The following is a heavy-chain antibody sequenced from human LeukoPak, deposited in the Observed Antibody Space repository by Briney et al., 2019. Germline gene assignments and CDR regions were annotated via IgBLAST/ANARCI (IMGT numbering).Heavy chain of an antibody. CDR3: AREPYYYDSSGYYPTFDY. CDR1: GGFISSSSYY. CDR2: IYYSGST. V-gene: IGHV4-39*02. D-gene: IGHD3-22*01. Sequence: PSETLSLTCTVSGGFISSSSYYWGWIRQPPGKGLEWIGSIYYSGSTYYNPSLKSRVTISVDTSKNQFSLKLSSVTAADTAVYYCAREPYYYDSSGYYPTFDYWGQGTLVTVSS. J-gene: IGHJ4*02.